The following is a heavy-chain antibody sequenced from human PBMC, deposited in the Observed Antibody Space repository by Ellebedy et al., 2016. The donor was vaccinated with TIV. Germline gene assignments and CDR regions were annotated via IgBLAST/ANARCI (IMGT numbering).Heavy chain of an antibody. Sequence: PGGSLRLSCAASGFTFSSYDMHWVRQAPGKGLEWVAVISYDGSIKYYADSVKGRFTISRDNSRKTLYLQMNSLRGEDTAVYYCAKDLGTVKNYWGQGTLVTVSS. D-gene: IGHD4-17*01. J-gene: IGHJ4*02. CDR1: GFTFSSYD. CDR2: ISYDGSIK. CDR3: AKDLGTVKNY. V-gene: IGHV3-30*18.